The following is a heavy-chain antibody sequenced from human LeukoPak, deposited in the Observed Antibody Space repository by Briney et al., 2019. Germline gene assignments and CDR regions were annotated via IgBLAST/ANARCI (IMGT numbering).Heavy chain of an antibody. V-gene: IGHV3-48*03. CDR3: ARDTVNGPFVISLDL. CDR1: GFSFSSSE. J-gene: IGHJ5*02. D-gene: IGHD2-8*01. Sequence: PGGSLRLSCAASGFSFSSSEMNWVRQAPGKGPEWVSHISRGGNTEYYADSVRGRFTVSRDNAKNLLYLQMNSLRDEDTAVYYCARDTVNGPFVISLDLWGPGDLVTVSS. CDR2: ISRGGNTE.